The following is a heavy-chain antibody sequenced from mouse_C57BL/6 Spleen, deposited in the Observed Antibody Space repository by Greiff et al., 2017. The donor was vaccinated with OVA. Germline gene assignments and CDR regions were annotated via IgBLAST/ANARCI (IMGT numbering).Heavy chain of an antibody. CDR2: IDPENGDT. CDR1: GFNIKDDY. V-gene: IGHV14-4*01. Sequence: VQLQQSGAELVRPGASVKLSCTASGFNIKDDYMHWVKQRPEPGLEWIGWIDPENGDTEYASKFQGKATITADTSSNTAYLQLSSLTSEDTAVYYCTRPHYYGSSYVYFDYWGQGTTLTVAS. J-gene: IGHJ2*01. CDR3: TRPHYYGSSYVYFDY. D-gene: IGHD1-1*01.